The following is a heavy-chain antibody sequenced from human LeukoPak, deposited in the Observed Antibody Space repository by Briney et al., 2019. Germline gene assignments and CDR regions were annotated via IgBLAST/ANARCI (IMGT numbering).Heavy chain of an antibody. J-gene: IGHJ4*02. CDR2: ISGSGGST. CDR3: AKRGVVIRVILVGFHREAYYFDS. D-gene: IGHD2-21*01. V-gene: IGHV3-23*01. CDR1: GITLSNYG. Sequence: GGSLRLSCAVSGITLSNYGMSWVRQAPGKGLEWVAGISGSGGSTNYADPVKGRFTISRDKPTNTLFLQMNSLRAEDTAVYFCAKRGVVIRVILVGFHREAYYFDSWGQGALVTVSS.